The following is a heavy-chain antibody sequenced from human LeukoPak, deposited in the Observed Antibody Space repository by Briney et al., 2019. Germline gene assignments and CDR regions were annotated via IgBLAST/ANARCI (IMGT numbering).Heavy chain of an antibody. V-gene: IGHV3-23*01. CDR3: AREYMDV. J-gene: IGHJ6*03. CDR1: GFTFGDYA. CDR2: ITSDGST. Sequence: GGSLRLSCTASGFTFGDYAMTWVRQAPGKGLERVSGITSDGSTYYADSVKGRFTISRDNSKNTLYLQMNSLRAEDRALYYCAREYMDVWGKGTMVTISS.